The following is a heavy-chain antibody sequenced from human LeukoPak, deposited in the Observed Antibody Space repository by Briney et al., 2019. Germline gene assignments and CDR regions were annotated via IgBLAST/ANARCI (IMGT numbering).Heavy chain of an antibody. CDR3: TRVSVIDDYGDY. CDR1: GFTFDDYG. J-gene: IGHJ4*02. Sequence: PGGSLRLSCAASGFTFDDYGMSWVRQAPGKGLEWVSGINWNGGSTGYADSVKGRFTISRDNAKNSLYLQMNSLRAEDTALYYCTRVSVIDDYGDYWGQGTLVTVSS. CDR2: INWNGGST. V-gene: IGHV3-20*04.